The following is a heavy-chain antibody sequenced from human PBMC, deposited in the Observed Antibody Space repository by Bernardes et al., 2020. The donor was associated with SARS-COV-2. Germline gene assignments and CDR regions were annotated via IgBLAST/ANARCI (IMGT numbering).Heavy chain of an antibody. D-gene: IGHD2-2*01. J-gene: IGHJ4*02. Sequence: GESLKISCKGSGYNFTNYWIGWVRQMPGKGLEWMGIIYPADSDTRFSPSFQGQVTISADKSITTAYLQWSSLKASDTAIYYCARLSGRYELLWYLDFWGQGSLVTVSS. CDR1: GYNFTNYW. CDR2: IYPADSDT. V-gene: IGHV5-51*01. CDR3: ARLSGRYELLWYLDF.